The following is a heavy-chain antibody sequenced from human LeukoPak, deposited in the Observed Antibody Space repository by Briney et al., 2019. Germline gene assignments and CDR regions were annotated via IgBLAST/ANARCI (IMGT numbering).Heavy chain of an antibody. Sequence: GGSLRLSCVASGFTFDDHAMHWVRQVPGKGLEWVSGISWNSATIGYADSVKGRFTISRDNAKNSLYLQMNSLRAEDTAVYYCARDDILTGYYPYYYCYYMDVWGKGTTVTISS. J-gene: IGHJ6*03. CDR3: ARDDILTGYYPYYYCYYMDV. CDR1: GFTFDDHA. V-gene: IGHV3-9*01. D-gene: IGHD3-9*01. CDR2: ISWNSATI.